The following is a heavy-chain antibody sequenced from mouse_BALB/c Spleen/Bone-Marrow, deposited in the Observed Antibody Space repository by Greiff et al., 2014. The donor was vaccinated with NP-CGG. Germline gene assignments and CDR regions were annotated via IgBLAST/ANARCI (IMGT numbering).Heavy chain of an antibody. CDR1: GFTFSSYA. Sequence: EVKLMESGGGLVKPGGSLKLSCAASGFTFSSYAMSWVRQTPEKRLEWVATISSGGSYTYYPASVKGRFTISRDNAKNTLYLQMSSLRSEDTAMYYCARKSYYDYDGRPWFAYWGQGTLVTVSA. CDR3: ARKSYYDYDGRPWFAY. CDR2: ISSGGSYT. J-gene: IGHJ3*01. V-gene: IGHV5-9-3*01. D-gene: IGHD2-4*01.